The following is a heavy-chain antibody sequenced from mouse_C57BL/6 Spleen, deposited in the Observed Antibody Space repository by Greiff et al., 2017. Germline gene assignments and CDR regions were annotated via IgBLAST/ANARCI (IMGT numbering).Heavy chain of an antibody. D-gene: IGHD1-1*01. J-gene: IGHJ1*03. V-gene: IGHV14-4*01. Sequence: EVQRVESGAELVRPGASVKLSCTASGFNIKDAYMHWVKQRPEQGLEWIGWIDPENGDTEYASKFQGKATITADTSSNTAYLQLSSLTSEDTAVYYCTDYYGSSYGYFDVWGTGTTVTVSS. CDR1: GFNIKDAY. CDR2: IDPENGDT. CDR3: TDYYGSSYGYFDV.